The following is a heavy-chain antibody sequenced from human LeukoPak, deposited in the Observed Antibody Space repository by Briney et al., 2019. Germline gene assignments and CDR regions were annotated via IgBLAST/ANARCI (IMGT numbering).Heavy chain of an antibody. CDR2: LYSDGNT. D-gene: IGHD1-14*01. Sequence: PGGSLRLSRAASGFTVITNDMTWVRQAPGKGLEWVSVLYSDGNTKYADSLQGRFTISRDNSKNTLYLEMNSLSPDDTAVYYCARGVEPLAANTLAYWGQGTLVTVSS. CDR1: GFTVITND. V-gene: IGHV3-53*01. J-gene: IGHJ4*02. CDR3: ARGVEPLAANTLAY.